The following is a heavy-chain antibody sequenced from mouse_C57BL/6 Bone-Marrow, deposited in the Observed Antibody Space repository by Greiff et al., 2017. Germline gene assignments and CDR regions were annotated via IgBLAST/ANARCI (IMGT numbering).Heavy chain of an antibody. CDR3: TAYDYPFAY. D-gene: IGHD2-4*01. J-gene: IGHJ3*01. CDR2: IDPENGDT. CDR1: GFNIKDDY. Sequence: EVKLVESGAELVRPGASVKLSCTASGFNIKDDYMHWVKQRPEQGLEWIGWIDPENGDTEYASKFQGKAPITADTASNTAYLQLSSLTSEDTAVYYCTAYDYPFAYWGQGTLVTVSA. V-gene: IGHV14-4*01.